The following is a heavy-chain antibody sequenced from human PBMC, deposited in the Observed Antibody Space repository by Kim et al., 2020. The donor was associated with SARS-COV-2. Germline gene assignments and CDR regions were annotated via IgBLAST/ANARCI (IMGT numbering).Heavy chain of an antibody. CDR2: IYYSGST. J-gene: IGHJ4*02. D-gene: IGHD5-18*01. Sequence: SETLSLTCTVSGGSISSGGYYWSWIRQHPGKGLEWIGYIYYSGSTYYNPSLKSRVTISVDTSKNQFSLKLSSVTAADTAVYYCARDVDTAMVTGVDYWGQGTLVTVSS. CDR3: ARDVDTAMVTGVDY. CDR1: GGSISSGGYY. V-gene: IGHV4-31*03.